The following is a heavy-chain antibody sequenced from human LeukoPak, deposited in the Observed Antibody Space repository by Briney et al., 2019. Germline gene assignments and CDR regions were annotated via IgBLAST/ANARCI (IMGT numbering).Heavy chain of an antibody. J-gene: IGHJ4*02. CDR3: ARGHNSTLPD. CDR1: GFTFSSYA. D-gene: IGHD1-20*01. CDR2: ISGSGGST. Sequence: GGSLRLSCAASGFTFSSYAMSWVRQAPGKGLEWVSAISGSGGSTYYADSVKGRFTISRDNAKNSMYLEMNSLRAEDTAVYYCARGHNSTLPDWGQGSLVTVSS. V-gene: IGHV3-23*01.